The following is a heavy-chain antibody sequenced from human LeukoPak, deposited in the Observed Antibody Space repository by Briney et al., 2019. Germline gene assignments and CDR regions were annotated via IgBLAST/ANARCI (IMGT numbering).Heavy chain of an antibody. J-gene: IGHJ4*02. V-gene: IGHV1-69*04. D-gene: IGHD6-19*01. Sequence: GSSVTVSCKASGGTFSSYAISWVRQAPGQGLEWMGRIIPILGIANYAQKFQGRVTINADKSTSTAYMELSSLRSEDTAVYYCAKDGDSSGWYDNAIDYWGQGTLVTDSS. CDR2: IIPILGIA. CDR1: GGTFSSYA. CDR3: AKDGDSSGWYDNAIDY.